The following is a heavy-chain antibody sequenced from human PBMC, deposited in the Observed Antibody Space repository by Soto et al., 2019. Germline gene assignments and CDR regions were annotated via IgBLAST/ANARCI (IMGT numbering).Heavy chain of an antibody. V-gene: IGHV3-30-3*01. CDR3: ARGADGSSWYGGWIDP. Sequence: QVHLVESGGGVVQPGRSLRLSCAASGFIFSDYAIHWVRQAPGKGLECVAVISHNGASKHHADSVKGRFTISRDNSINTVYLQMNSLRLEDTATYYCARGADGSSWYGGWIDPWGQGILVTVSS. J-gene: IGHJ5*02. CDR2: ISHNGASK. D-gene: IGHD6-13*01. CDR1: GFIFSDYA.